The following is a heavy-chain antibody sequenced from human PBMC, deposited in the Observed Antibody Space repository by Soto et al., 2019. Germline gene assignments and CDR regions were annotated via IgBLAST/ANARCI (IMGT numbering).Heavy chain of an antibody. CDR1: GYTFTSYA. V-gene: IGHV1-3*01. CDR2: INAGNGNT. D-gene: IGHD1-26*01. Sequence: QVQLVQSGAEVKKPGASVKVSCKASGYTFTSYAMHWVRQAPGQRLEWMGWINAGNGNTKDSQKFQGRVTITRDTSASTAYMELSSLRSEDTAVYYCARGLGLYYFDYWGQGTLVTVSS. J-gene: IGHJ4*02. CDR3: ARGLGLYYFDY.